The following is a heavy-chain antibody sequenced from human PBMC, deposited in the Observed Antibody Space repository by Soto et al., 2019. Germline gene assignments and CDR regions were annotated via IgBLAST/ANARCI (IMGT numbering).Heavy chain of an antibody. J-gene: IGHJ4*02. D-gene: IGHD3-22*01. CDR1: GDSVSSNSAA. Sequence: SQTLSLTCAISGDSVSSNSAAWNWIRQSPSRGLEWLGKTYYRSKWYNHYAVSVKSRIIINPDTSKNQFSLQLNSVIPEDTAVYFCARFFYYYDSSRYFLYYCXQGSLVPVSS. V-gene: IGHV6-1*01. CDR2: TYYRSKWYN. CDR3: ARFFYYYDSSRYFLYY.